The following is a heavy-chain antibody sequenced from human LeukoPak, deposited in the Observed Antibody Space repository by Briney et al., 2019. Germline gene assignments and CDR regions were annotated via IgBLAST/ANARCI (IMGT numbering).Heavy chain of an antibody. D-gene: IGHD3-22*01. V-gene: IGHV3-21*01. CDR3: ARAYYYDSSGDDAFDI. Sequence: GGSLRLSCAASGFTFSDYNMNWDRQAPGKGLEWVSSIDSSSGYMYYADSVKGRFTVSRDNAKNSLYLQMNSLRAEDTAVYYCARAYYYDSSGDDAFDIWGQGTMVTVSS. J-gene: IGHJ3*02. CDR2: IDSSSGYM. CDR1: GFTFSDYN.